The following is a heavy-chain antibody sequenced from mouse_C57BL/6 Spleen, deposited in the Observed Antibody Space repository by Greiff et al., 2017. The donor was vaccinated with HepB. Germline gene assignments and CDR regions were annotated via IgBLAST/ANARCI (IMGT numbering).Heavy chain of an antibody. CDR2: ISSGSSTI. D-gene: IGHD1-1*01. CDR3: ARNGSLAY. V-gene: IGHV5-17*01. CDR1: GFTFSDYG. Sequence: EVKLVESGGGLVKPGGSLKLSCAASGFTFSDYGMHWVRQAPEKGLEWVAYISSGSSTIYYADTVKGRFTISRDNAKNTLFLQMTSLRSEDTAMYYCARNGSLAYWGQGTLVTVSA. J-gene: IGHJ3*01.